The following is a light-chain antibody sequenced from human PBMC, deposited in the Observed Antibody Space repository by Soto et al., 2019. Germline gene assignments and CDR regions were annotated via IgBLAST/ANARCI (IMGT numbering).Light chain of an antibody. J-gene: IGKJ5*01. Sequence: EIMMTQSPATLSVSPGERATLSCRAIQSVSSSYLAWYQQKPGQAPRLLIYGASSRATGIPDRFSGSGSGTDFTLTISRLEPEDFAVYYCQQYGSSPPATFGQGTRLEIK. CDR2: GAS. CDR3: QQYGSSPPAT. CDR1: QSVSSSY. V-gene: IGKV3-20*01.